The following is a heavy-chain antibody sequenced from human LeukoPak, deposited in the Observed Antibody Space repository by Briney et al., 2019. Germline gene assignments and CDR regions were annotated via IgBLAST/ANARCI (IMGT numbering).Heavy chain of an antibody. J-gene: IGHJ4*02. V-gene: IGHV1-18*01. CDR1: GYSFVFFG. D-gene: IGHD1-26*01. CDR2: IDSHNGNT. Sequence: ASVKVSCRASGYSFVFFGVSWVRQAPGQGLEWMGWIDSHNGNTNYAEKFQGRVTMTTDTSTTTSYMELRSLRSDDTAVYYCARAVSGSLYGDFDFWGQGTLVTVSA. CDR3: ARAVSGSLYGDFDF.